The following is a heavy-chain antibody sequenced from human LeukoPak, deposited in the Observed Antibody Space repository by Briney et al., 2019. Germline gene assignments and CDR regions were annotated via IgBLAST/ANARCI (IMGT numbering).Heavy chain of an antibody. V-gene: IGHV3-9*01. Sequence: GGSLRLSCAAPGFTLSVYAMHCVRDAPGEGLGWVSHIFWNGGTIDYADSVKGRFTISRDNAKKSLCMQKKSLRAEDTRVCYCARDINYANPRRGFGGRGPLDTVP. CDR3: ARDINYANPRRGF. D-gene: IGHD2-2*01. J-gene: IGHJ4*02. CDR1: GFTLSVYA. CDR2: IFWNGGTI.